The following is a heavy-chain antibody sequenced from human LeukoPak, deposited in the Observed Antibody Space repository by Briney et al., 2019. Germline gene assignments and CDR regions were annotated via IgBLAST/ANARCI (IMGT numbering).Heavy chain of an antibody. D-gene: IGHD6-13*01. CDR3: ARAQAGKLGWFDP. CDR1: GFTFSSYG. CDR2: ISYDGSNK. V-gene: IGHV3-30*03. J-gene: IGHJ5*02. Sequence: PGGSLRLSCAASGFTFSSYGMHWVRQAPGKGLEWVAVISYDGSNKFYADSVKGRFTISRDNSKNTLYLQMNSLRAEDTAVYYCARAQAGKLGWFDPWGQGTLVTVSS.